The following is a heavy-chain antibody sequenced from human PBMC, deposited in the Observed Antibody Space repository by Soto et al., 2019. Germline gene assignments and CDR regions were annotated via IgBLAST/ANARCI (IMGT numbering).Heavy chain of an antibody. D-gene: IGHD6-6*01. CDR1: GYTFTNYG. Sequence: QVQLLQSGAEVKKPGASVKVSCKASGYTFTNYGITWVRQAPGQGLEWMGWISAYNGDTHYTQRLQGRVTMTTDTSTSTDYMELRGLRSDDTAVYYCARVQQLVGYFYYYLDGWGKGTTVTVSS. CDR3: ARVQQLVGYFYYYLDG. J-gene: IGHJ6*03. CDR2: ISAYNGDT. V-gene: IGHV1-18*01.